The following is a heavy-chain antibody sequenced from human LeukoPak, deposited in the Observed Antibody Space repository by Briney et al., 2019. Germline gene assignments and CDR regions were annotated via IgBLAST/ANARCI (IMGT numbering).Heavy chain of an antibody. Sequence: SETLSLTCTVSGGYIITSGHYWGWIRQPPGKGLEWIGRVSYTGVTSTTPFFRSRMSISVDTSKNQFSLNLTSVTAADAAVYYCARERSSSGGHNWFDPWGQGTLVTVSS. CDR2: VSYTGVT. CDR1: GGYIITSGHY. J-gene: IGHJ5*02. D-gene: IGHD4-23*01. CDR3: ARERSSSGGHNWFDP. V-gene: IGHV4-39*07.